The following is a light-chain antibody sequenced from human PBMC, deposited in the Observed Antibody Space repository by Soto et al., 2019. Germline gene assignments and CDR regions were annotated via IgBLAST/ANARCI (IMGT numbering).Light chain of an antibody. CDR2: KAP. V-gene: IGKV1-5*03. Sequence: DGQMTQSPSTLSASVGDRVTITCRTSQSISSWLAWYQQKPAKAPKLLIYKAPSLESGVPSSFSGSGYGTEFPLTISSMQPDDFATYYCQQYNSSATFGPGTNVDIK. CDR1: QSISSW. J-gene: IGKJ3*01. CDR3: QQYNSSAT.